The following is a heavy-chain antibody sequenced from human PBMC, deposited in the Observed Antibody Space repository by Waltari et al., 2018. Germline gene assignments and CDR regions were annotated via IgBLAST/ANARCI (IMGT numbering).Heavy chain of an antibody. Sequence: QVQLVQSGAEVKKPGSSVKVSCKASGGTFSSYAISWVRPAPGQGLEWMGGIIPIFGTANYAQKFQGRVTITADESTSTAYMELSSLRSEDTAVYYCARVGIGGYSYGPRGWFDPWGQGTLVTVSS. J-gene: IGHJ5*02. CDR1: GGTFSSYA. V-gene: IGHV1-69*13. CDR2: IIPIFGTA. CDR3: ARVGIGGYSYGPRGWFDP. D-gene: IGHD5-18*01.